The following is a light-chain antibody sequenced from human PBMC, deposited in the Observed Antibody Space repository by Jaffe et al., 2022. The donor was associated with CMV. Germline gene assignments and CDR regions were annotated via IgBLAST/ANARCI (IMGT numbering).Light chain of an antibody. Sequence: DIQMTQSPSTLSASVGDRVTITCRASQSITTWLAWYQQRPGRAPKLLIYRASNLESGVPSRFSGSGSGTEFTLTISSLQPDDFATYYCQQCNTYPYTFSQGTKLEIK. CDR3: QQCNTYPYT. J-gene: IGKJ2*01. V-gene: IGKV1-5*03. CDR2: RAS. CDR1: QSITTW.